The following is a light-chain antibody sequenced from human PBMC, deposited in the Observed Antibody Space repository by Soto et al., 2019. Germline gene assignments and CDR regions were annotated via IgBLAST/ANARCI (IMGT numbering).Light chain of an antibody. Sequence: EIVMTQSPASLSVSPGDGATLSCRASQTVASNLAWYQQKPGQGPRLLIHGASTRAAGVPARFSGSGSGTDFTLTISSLQSEDFAVYYCQQYHNWHPKYTFGQGTKLQIK. CDR2: GAS. V-gene: IGKV3-15*01. J-gene: IGKJ2*01. CDR1: QTVASN. CDR3: QQYHNWHPKYT.